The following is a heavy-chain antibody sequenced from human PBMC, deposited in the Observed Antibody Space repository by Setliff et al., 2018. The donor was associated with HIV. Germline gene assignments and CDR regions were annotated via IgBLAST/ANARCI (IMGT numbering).Heavy chain of an antibody. V-gene: IGHV4-59*01. CDR1: GGSISSYY. CDR3: AREATYYYDGSGYYYFDY. J-gene: IGHJ4*02. D-gene: IGHD3-22*01. CDR2: ISYSGST. Sequence: SETLSLTCTVSGGSISSYYWSWIRQPPGKGLEWIGYISYSGSTNYNPSLKSRITISVDTSKNQFSLKLSSATAADTAVYYCAREATYYYDGSGYYYFDYWGRGTLVTVSS.